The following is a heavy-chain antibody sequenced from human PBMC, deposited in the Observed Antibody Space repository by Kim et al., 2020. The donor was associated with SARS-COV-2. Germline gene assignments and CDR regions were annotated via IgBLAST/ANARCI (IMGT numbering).Heavy chain of an antibody. CDR1: GGTFSSYA. D-gene: IGHD3-3*01. CDR3: ASRPSTPSYDFWSGYPAGWFDP. Sequence: SVKVSCKASGGTFSSYAISWVRQAPGQGLEWMGGIIPIFGTANYAQKFQGRVTITADESTSTAYMELSSLRSEDTAVYYCASRPSTPSYDFWSGYPAGWFDPWGQGTLVTVSS. J-gene: IGHJ5*02. CDR2: IIPIFGTA. V-gene: IGHV1-69*13.